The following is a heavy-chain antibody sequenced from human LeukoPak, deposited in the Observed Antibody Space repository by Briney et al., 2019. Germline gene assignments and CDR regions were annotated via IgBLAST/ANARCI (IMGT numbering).Heavy chain of an antibody. D-gene: IGHD6-13*01. J-gene: IGHJ6*02. CDR1: GGTFSSYA. V-gene: IGHV1-69*04. Sequence: SVKVSCKASGGTFSSYAISWVRQAPGQGLEWMGRIIPILGIANYAQKFQGRVTITADKSTSTAYMELSSLRSEDTAVYYCARNSPSIAAAGTVGYYYYGMDVWGQGTTVTVSS. CDR3: ARNSPSIAAAGTVGYYYYGMDV. CDR2: IIPILGIA.